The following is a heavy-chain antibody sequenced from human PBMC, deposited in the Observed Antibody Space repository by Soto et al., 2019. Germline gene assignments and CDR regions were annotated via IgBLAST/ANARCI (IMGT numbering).Heavy chain of an antibody. CDR3: ARDPSGNSNDWYFDL. D-gene: IGHD2-21*02. CDR2: IYYSGST. J-gene: IGHJ2*01. V-gene: IGHV4-31*03. Sequence: QVQLQESGPGLVKPSQTLSLTCTVSGGSISSGGNYWSLIRQHPGKGLEWIGYIYYSGSTYYNPSLKSRVTISVDTSKNQFSLKLNSVTAADTAVYYCARDPSGNSNDWYFDLWGRGTLVTVSS. CDR1: GGSISSGGNY.